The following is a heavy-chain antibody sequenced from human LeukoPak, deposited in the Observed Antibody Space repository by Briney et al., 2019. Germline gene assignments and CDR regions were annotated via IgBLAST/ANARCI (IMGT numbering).Heavy chain of an antibody. D-gene: IGHD3-22*01. Sequence: PGRSLRLSCSVSGFSFSSNAMHWVRHAPEKGLEYDSSISSTGGSTYYADCVKGRFTISRDNSKNTLYLQMSSLRAEDTAVYYCVKAEAYYYDSSGSIYFDYWGQGPLVTVSS. CDR1: GFSFSSNA. V-gene: IGHV3-64D*06. CDR2: ISSTGGST. CDR3: VKAEAYYYDSSGSIYFDY. J-gene: IGHJ4*02.